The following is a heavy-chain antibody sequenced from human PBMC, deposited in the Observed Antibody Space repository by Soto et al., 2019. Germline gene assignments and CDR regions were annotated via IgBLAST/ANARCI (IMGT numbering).Heavy chain of an antibody. D-gene: IGHD3-3*01. CDR3: ARNRVLEWLLFPFDY. V-gene: IGHV1-18*01. CDR2: ISAYNGNT. Sequence: ASVKVSCKASGYTFTSYGISWVRQAPGQGLEWMGWISAYNGNTNYAQKLQGRVTMTTDTSTSTAYMELRSLRSDDTAVYYCARNRVLEWLLFPFDYWGQGTLVTVSS. J-gene: IGHJ4*02. CDR1: GYTFTSYG.